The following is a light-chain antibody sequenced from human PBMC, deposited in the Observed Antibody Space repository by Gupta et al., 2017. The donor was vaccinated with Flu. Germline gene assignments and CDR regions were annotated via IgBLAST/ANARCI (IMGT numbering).Light chain of an antibody. Sequence: SRGERAAINCKFSQNRVYSRNSKNYLAWYQQKPGQPPKLLIYLASNRESGIPDRFSGSGSETDFTLTISSLQAEDLAVYYCQQDHYTPFTFGQGTKVEIK. J-gene: IGKJ2*01. CDR3: QQDHYTPFT. CDR2: LAS. V-gene: IGKV4-1*01. CDR1: QNRVYSRNSKNY.